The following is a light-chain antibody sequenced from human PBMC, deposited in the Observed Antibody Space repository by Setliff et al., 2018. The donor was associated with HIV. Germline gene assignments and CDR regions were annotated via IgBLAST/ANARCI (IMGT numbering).Light chain of an antibody. CDR2: DVS. CDR1: SSDVGGYNY. J-gene: IGLJ1*01. V-gene: IGLV2-11*01. Sequence: QSALTQPRSVSGSPGQSVTISCTGTSSDVGGYNYVSWYQQHPGKAPKLMIYDVSKWPSGVPDRFSGSKSGNTASLTISGLQAEDEADYYCCSYTGSYTLGVFGTWTKATVL. CDR3: CSYTGSYTLGV.